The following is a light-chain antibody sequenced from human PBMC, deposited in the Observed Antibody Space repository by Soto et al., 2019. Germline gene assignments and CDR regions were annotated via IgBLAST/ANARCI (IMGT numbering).Light chain of an antibody. J-gene: IGKJ2*01. CDR2: QTS. CDR3: LKNCYLASYT. Sequence: EIILTQSPGTLSVSPGERATLSCRGSQSINREFLAWYQQKPGQAPRLLMFQTSSRASVVPDRFSGSGSGTDFTLTITRMKTEDYAVYYCLKNCYLASYTIGQGTKLEI. CDR1: QSINREF. V-gene: IGKV3-20*01.